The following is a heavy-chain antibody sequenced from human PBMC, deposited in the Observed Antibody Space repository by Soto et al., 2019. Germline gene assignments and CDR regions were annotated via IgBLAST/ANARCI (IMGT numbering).Heavy chain of an antibody. CDR3: VRAGTGCQLDY. J-gene: IGHJ4*02. V-gene: IGHV3-72*01. Sequence: EVQLVESGGGLVQPGGSLRLSCAASGFSFSDHNMDWVRQASGKGLEWVDRIRNKDNSYTAEYAAGVKGRFTVSSDDSKNTLYLEMNSLKIEDTALYYCVRAGTGCQLDYWGQGTLVTVSS. CDR1: GFSFSDHN. D-gene: IGHD3-9*01. CDR2: IRNKDNSYTA.